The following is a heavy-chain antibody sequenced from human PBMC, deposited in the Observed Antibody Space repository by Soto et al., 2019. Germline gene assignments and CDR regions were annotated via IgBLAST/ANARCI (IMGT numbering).Heavy chain of an antibody. CDR1: GYTFTSYG. CDR2: ISAYNGNT. V-gene: IGHV1-18*04. CDR3: ARDGGPYCSGGSCHSAGWFDP. Sequence: GASVKVSCKASGYTFTSYGISWVRQAPGQGLEWMGWISAYNGNTSYAQKLQGRVTMTTDTSTSTAYMELRSLRSDDTAVYYCARDGGPYCSGGSCHSAGWFDPWGQGTLVTVSS. D-gene: IGHD2-15*01. J-gene: IGHJ5*02.